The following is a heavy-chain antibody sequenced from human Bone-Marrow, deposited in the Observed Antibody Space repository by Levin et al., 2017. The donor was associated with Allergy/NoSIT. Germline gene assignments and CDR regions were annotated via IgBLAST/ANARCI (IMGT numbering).Heavy chain of an antibody. V-gene: IGHV2-5*02. Sequence: VSGPTLVKPTQTLTLTCTFSGFSLDTSGLSVAWIRQPAGETLEWLAHIYWDDERRYSPSLKSRITITKDTSKNQVVLIMTNMDPVDTGTYFCAHRRGSGLFDYWGQGTLVTVSS. CDR3: AHRRGSGLFDY. CDR1: GFSLDTSGLS. J-gene: IGHJ4*02. D-gene: IGHD6-19*01. CDR2: IYWDDER.